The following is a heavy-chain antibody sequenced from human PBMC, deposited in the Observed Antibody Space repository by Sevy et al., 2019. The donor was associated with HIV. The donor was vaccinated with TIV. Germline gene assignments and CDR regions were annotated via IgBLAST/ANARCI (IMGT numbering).Heavy chain of an antibody. J-gene: IGHJ5*02. V-gene: IGHV4-59*12. CDR3: AQAGLIRGVIT. D-gene: IGHD3-10*01. CDR2: IYYAEKT. CDR1: GGSINTYY. Sequence: GSLRLSCTVSGGSINTYYWTWIRQPPGKGLEWIGYIYYAEKTNYNPSLKSRVTISVDTSKNQFSLKLTSVTAADTAIYYCAQAGLIRGVITWGQGTLVTVSS.